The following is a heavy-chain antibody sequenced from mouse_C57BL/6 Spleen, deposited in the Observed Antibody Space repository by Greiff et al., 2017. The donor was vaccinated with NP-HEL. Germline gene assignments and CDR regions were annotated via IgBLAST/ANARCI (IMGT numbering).Heavy chain of an antibody. D-gene: IGHD2-2*01. CDR2: INPNNGGT. V-gene: IGHV1-26*01. CDR1: GYTFTDYY. CDR3: ARGGYDGGD. J-gene: IGHJ2*01. Sequence: VQLQQSGPELVKPGASVKISCKASGYTFTDYYMNWVKQSHGKSLEWIGDINPNNGGTSYNQKFKGKATLTVDKSSSTAYMELRSLTSEDSAVYYCARGGYDGGDWGQGTTLTVSS.